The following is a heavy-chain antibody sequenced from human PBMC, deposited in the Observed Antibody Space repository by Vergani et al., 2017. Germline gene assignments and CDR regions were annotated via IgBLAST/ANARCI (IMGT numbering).Heavy chain of an antibody. CDR1: GGSISSYY. Sequence: QVQLQESGPGLVKPSETLSLTCTVSGGSISSYYWSWIRQPAGKELEWIGRIYTSGSTNYNPSLKSRVTMSVDTAKNQFSLKMSSVTAADTAVYYCARDREDIVVVPSAIAHHYYYYMDVWGKGTTVTVSS. D-gene: IGHD2-2*02. CDR3: ARDREDIVVVPSAIAHHYYYYMDV. CDR2: IYTSGST. V-gene: IGHV4-4*07. J-gene: IGHJ6*03.